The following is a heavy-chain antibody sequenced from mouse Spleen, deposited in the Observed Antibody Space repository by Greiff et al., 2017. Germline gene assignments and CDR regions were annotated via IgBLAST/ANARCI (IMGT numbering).Heavy chain of an antibody. D-gene: IGHD1-1*01. CDR3: TTWDYYDGSRGSYYYAMDY. V-gene: IGHV14-1*01. CDR2: IDPEDGDT. CDR1: GFNIKDYY. Sequence: VQLQQSGAELVRPGASVKLSCTASGFNIKDYYMHWVKQRPEQGLEWIGRIDPEDGDTEYAPKFQGKATMTADTSSNTAYLQLSSLTSEDTAVYYCTTWDYYDGSRGSYYYAMDYWGQGTSVTVSS. J-gene: IGHJ4*01.